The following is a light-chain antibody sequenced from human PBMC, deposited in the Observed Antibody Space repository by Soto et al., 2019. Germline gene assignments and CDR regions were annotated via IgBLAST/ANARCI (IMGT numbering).Light chain of an antibody. V-gene: IGKV3-11*01. J-gene: IGKJ3*01. Sequence: EIVLTQSPATLSLSPGERATLSCRASQSVSSYLAWYQQKPGQAPRLLIYDASNRATGIPARFSGSGSGTDFTLPVSSIEPEDFAFYYCQQRSNWSFACGDGTKLDI. CDR3: QQRSNWSFA. CDR1: QSVSSY. CDR2: DAS.